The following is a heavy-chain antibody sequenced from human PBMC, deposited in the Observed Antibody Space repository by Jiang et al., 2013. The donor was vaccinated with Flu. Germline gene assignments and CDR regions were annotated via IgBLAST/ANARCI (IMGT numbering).Heavy chain of an antibody. V-gene: IGHV4-4*02. Sequence: GPGLVKPSGTLSLTCDVVGGSINSTNWWTWVRQTPDKGLELIAEIYQSGSTTYNPSLESRVTISLDKSKNQFSLKLISVTAADTGVYYCARGGGPMGYYYYGLDVWGRGTAVTVSS. CDR1: GGSINSTNW. CDR3: ARGGGPMGYYYYGLDV. J-gene: IGHJ6*02. CDR2: IYQSGST. D-gene: IGHD4-23*01.